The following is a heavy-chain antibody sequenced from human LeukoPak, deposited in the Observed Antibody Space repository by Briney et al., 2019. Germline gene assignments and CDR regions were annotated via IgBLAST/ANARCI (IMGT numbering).Heavy chain of an antibody. CDR2: ISSSSNYI. Sequence: GGSLRLSCAASGFTFRTYSMNWVRQAPGKGLEWVSFISSSSNYIHYADSVKGRFTISRDNAQNSLYLQMDSLRAEDAAVYYCTRVRISCNNVRCHRGWFGPWGQGTLVTVSS. V-gene: IGHV3-21*01. CDR1: GFTFRTYS. J-gene: IGHJ5*02. CDR3: TRVRISCNNVRCHRGWFGP. D-gene: IGHD2-8*01.